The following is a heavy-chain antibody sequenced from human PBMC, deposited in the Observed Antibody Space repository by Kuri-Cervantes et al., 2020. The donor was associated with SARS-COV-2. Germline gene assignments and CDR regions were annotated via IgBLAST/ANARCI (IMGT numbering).Heavy chain of an antibody. D-gene: IGHD3-10*01. CDR1: GGTFSSYT. CDR3: ARDQPRFFMVRGQDAFDI. J-gene: IGHJ3*02. V-gene: IGHV1-69*13. CDR2: IIPIFGIA. Sequence: SVKVSCKASGGTFSSYTISWVRQAPGQGLEWMGRIIPIFGIANYAQKFQGRVTITADESTSTAYMELRSLRSDDTAVYYCARDQPRFFMVRGQDAFDIWGQGTMVTVSS.